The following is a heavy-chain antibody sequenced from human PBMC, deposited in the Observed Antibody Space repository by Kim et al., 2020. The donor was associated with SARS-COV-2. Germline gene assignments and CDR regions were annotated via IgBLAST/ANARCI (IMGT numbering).Heavy chain of an antibody. D-gene: IGHD2-21*01. CDR2: IDFDGTDT. J-gene: IGHJ5*02. V-gene: IGHV3-74*01. CDR1: GFSLRNHG. Sequence: GGSLRLSCAASGFSLRNHGMHWVRQTPEKGLVWVSHIDFDGTDTDYADSVKGRFTVSRDNAKNTLFLQMNSLRAGDTAVYYCVRDVGYACGGEWCKWFDPGRKGNVVRVSS. CDR3: VRDVGYACGGEWCKWFDP.